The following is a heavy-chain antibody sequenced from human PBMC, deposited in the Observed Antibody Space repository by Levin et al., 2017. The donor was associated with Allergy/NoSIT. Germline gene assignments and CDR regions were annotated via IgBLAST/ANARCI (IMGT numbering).Heavy chain of an antibody. CDR2: ISPNNGHT. CDR3: ARDLGTGWYDNAFEI. CDR1: GYTFRVYG. D-gene: IGHD6-19*01. Sequence: ASVKVFCKASGYTFRVYGIIWVRQAPGEGLEWLGWISPNNGHTKVSHKVQGRVTMTTDASTTTAYLDIRSLTSDDTAVYYCARDLGTGWYDNAFEIWGQGTLVSVSS. J-gene: IGHJ3*02. V-gene: IGHV1-18*01.